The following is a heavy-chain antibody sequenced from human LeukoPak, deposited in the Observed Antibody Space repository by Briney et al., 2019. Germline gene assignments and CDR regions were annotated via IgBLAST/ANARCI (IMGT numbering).Heavy chain of an antibody. V-gene: IGHV1-69*04. CDR3: ARGTLTQTYGMDV. J-gene: IGHJ6*02. CDR2: IIPILGIA. CDR1: GGTFSSYA. Sequence: GASVKVSCKASGGTFSSYAISWVRQAPGQGLEWMGRIIPILGIANYAQKFQGRVTITADKSTSTVYMELSSLRSEDTAVYYCARGTLTQTYGMDVWGQGTTVTVSS. D-gene: IGHD2-21*02.